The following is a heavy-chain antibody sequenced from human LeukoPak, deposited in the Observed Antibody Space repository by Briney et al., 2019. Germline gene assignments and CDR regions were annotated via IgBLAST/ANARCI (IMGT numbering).Heavy chain of an antibody. CDR2: FSGSGGST. D-gene: IGHD3-22*01. V-gene: IGHV3-23*01. J-gene: IGHJ4*02. CDR3: ARSGNYHDSSLPYY. CDR1: GFTFSSYA. Sequence: GGSLRLSCAASGFTFSSYAMSWVRQAPGKGLEWVSAFSGSGGSTYYADSVKGRFTISRDDSKNTLYLQVNSLKPEDTAVYYCARSGNYHDSSLPYYWGQGTLVTASS.